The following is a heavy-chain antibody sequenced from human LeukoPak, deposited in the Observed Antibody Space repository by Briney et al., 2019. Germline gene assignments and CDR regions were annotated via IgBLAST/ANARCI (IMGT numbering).Heavy chain of an antibody. V-gene: IGHV3-30*02. J-gene: IGHJ4*02. CDR2: IRYDGSNK. CDR1: GFTFSSYG. Sequence: GGSLRLSCAASGFTFSSYGMRWVRQAPGKGLEWVAFIRYDGSNKYYADSVKGRFTISRDNSKNTLYLQMNSLRAEDTAVYYCAKDLLGYCSGGSCYSLGYWGQGTLVTVSS. D-gene: IGHD2-15*01. CDR3: AKDLLGYCSGGSCYSLGY.